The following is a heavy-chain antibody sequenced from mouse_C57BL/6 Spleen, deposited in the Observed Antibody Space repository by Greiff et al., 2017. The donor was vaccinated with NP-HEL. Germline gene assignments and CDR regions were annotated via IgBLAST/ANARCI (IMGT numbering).Heavy chain of an antibody. CDR2: INYDGSST. Sequence: EVKLVESEGGLVQPGSSMKLSCTASEFTFSDYYMAWVRQVPEKGLEWVANINYDGSSTYYLDSLKSRFIISRDNAKNILYLQMSSLKSEDTATYYCAREPDYGYYFDYWGQGTTLTVSS. CDR3: AREPDYGYYFDY. V-gene: IGHV5-16*01. J-gene: IGHJ2*01. CDR1: EFTFSDYY. D-gene: IGHD2-4*01.